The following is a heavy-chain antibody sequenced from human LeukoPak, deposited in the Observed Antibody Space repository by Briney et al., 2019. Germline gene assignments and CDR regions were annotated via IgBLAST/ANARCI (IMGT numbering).Heavy chain of an antibody. V-gene: IGHV4-4*09. J-gene: IGHJ4*02. CDR2: IYTSGST. CDR3: ARHSPDKDFWSGYYREFDY. D-gene: IGHD3-3*01. CDR1: GGSVSRYY. Sequence: PSETLSLTCTVSGGSVSRYYWSWIRQAPGKGLEWIGYIYTSGSTNYNPSLKSRVTISVDTSKNQFSLKLSSVTAADTAVYYCARHSPDKDFWSGYYREFDYWGQGTLVTVSS.